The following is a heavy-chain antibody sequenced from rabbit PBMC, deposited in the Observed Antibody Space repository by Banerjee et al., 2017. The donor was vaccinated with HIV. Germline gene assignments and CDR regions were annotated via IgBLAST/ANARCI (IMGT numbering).Heavy chain of an antibody. V-gene: IGHV1S40*01. CDR3: ARDTGTSFSTYGMDL. CDR1: GFSFSNNVY. D-gene: IGHD7-1*01. Sequence: QSLEESGGDLVKPGASLTLTCTASGFSFSNNVYMCWVRQAPGKGLEWISCIAGSSSDFTYSATWAKGRFTCSKTSSTTVTLQMTSLTVADTATYFCARDTGTSFSTYGMDLWGPGTLVTVS. CDR2: IAGSSSDFT. J-gene: IGHJ6*01.